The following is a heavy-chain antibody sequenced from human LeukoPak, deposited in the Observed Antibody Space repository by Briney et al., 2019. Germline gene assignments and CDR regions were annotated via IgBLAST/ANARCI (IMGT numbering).Heavy chain of an antibody. CDR2: MNPNSGNT. CDR3: ARGGYYYDSSGYESFDY. J-gene: IGHJ4*02. D-gene: IGHD3-22*01. V-gene: IGHV1-8*02. CDR1: GGTFSSYA. Sequence: ASVKVSCKASGGTFSSYAISWVRQATGQGLEWMGWMNPNSGNTGYAQKFQGRVTMTRNTSISTAYMELSSLRSEDTAVYYCARGGYYYDSSGYESFDYWGQGTLVTVSS.